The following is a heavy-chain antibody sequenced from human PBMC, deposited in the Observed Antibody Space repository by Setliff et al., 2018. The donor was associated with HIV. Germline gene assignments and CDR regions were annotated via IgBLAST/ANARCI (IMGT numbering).Heavy chain of an antibody. J-gene: IGHJ3*01. Sequence: GGSLRLSCAASGFAFSRYAMHWVRQAPGKGLEWLTFIRYDGTDTYYTDSVQGRFTISRDNSKNTLYLQVNSLRAEDTAIYYCAKPCYDYVWRPDRDAFDLWGQGTMVTVSS. CDR2: IRYDGTDT. V-gene: IGHV3-30*02. CDR3: AKPCYDYVWRPDRDAFDL. D-gene: IGHD3-16*01. CDR1: GFAFSRYA.